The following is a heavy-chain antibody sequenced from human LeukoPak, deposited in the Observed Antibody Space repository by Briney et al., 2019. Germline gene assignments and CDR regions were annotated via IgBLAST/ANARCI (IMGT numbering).Heavy chain of an antibody. V-gene: IGHV3-23*01. CDR1: GFTFSSYA. J-gene: IGHJ4*02. CDR3: AKSPAPQWFGEFRIFDY. D-gene: IGHD3-10*01. Sequence: GGSLRLSCAASGFTFSSYAMSWVRQAPGKGLEWVSAISGGGGSTYYADSVKGRFTISRDNSKNTLYLQMNSLRAEDTAVYYCAKSPAPQWFGEFRIFDYWGQGTLVTVSS. CDR2: ISGGGGST.